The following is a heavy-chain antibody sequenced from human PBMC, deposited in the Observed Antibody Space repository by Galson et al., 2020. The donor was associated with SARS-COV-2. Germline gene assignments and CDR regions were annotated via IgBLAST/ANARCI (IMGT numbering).Heavy chain of an antibody. Sequence: SETLSLTCVVSGDSIVRSANYWGWIRQSPGKGLEWIGSISYRASTYYYPSLKSRLTISADTPQNQISLNLTSVTAADTAVYYCARGQVNTAMVEPNWYFDVWGRGTLVSVSS. J-gene: IGHJ2*01. V-gene: IGHV4-39*01. CDR1: GDSIVRSANY. CDR2: ISYRAST. CDR3: ARGQVNTAMVEPNWYFDV. D-gene: IGHD5-18*01.